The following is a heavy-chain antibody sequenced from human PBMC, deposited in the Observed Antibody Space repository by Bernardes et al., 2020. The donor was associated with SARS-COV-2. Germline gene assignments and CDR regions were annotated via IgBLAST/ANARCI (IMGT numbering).Heavy chain of an antibody. D-gene: IGHD3-10*01. J-gene: IGHJ6*02. CDR3: AKDRLGVSPYNFYPFDV. CDR2: ISGSGLST. Sequence: GWSLILSCAASGFTFSSFEMNWVRQAPGKGLEWVSHISGSGLSTYYADSVKGRFTISRDNSKNTVYLLMNGLRAEDTAISYCAKDRLGVSPYNFYPFDVWGQGTTGIVSS. V-gene: IGHV3-23*01. CDR1: GFTFSSFE.